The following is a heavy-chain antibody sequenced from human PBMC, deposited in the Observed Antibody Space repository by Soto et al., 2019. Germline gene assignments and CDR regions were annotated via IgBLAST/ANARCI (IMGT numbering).Heavy chain of an antibody. CDR3: AREAGLSSTMVRGVPNPRYYYYYYGMDV. D-gene: IGHD3-10*01. J-gene: IGHJ6*02. CDR2: INAGNGNT. Sequence: GASVKVSCKASGYTFTSYAMHWVRQAPGQRLEWMGWINAGNGNTKYSQKFQGRVTITRDTSASTAYMELSSLRSEDTAVYYCAREAGLSSTMVRGVPNPRYYYYYYGMDVWGQGTTVTVSS. CDR1: GYTFTSYA. V-gene: IGHV1-3*01.